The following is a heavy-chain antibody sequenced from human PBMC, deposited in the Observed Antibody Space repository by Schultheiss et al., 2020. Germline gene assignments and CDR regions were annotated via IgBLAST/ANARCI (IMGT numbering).Heavy chain of an antibody. CDR1: GYTFTSYG. J-gene: IGHJ3*02. Sequence: ASVKVSCKASGYTFTSYGISWVRQAPGQGLEWMGWISAYNGNTNYAQKLQGRVTMTTDTSTSTAYMELRSLRSDDTAVYYCARGRIRSLVTTGSNAFDIWGQGTMVTVSS. V-gene: IGHV1-18*01. CDR3: ARGRIRSLVTTGSNAFDI. CDR2: ISAYNGNT. D-gene: IGHD2-21*02.